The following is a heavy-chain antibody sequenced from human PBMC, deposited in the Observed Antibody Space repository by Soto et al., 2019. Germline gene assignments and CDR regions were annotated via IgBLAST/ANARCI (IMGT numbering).Heavy chain of an antibody. Sequence: GGSLRLSCAAYGFTFSTYAMTWVRQAPGKGLEWVSGIGGSGVSTYYADSVKGRFTISRDNSKNTLYLQMNSLRAEDTAVYYCARDLQSQYYFDYWGQGTLVTVSS. CDR2: IGGSGVST. CDR1: GFTFSTYA. D-gene: IGHD4-4*01. J-gene: IGHJ4*02. CDR3: ARDLQSQYYFDY. V-gene: IGHV3-23*01.